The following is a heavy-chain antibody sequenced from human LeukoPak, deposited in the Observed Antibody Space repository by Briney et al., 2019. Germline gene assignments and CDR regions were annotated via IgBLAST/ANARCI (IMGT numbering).Heavy chain of an antibody. J-gene: IGHJ6*02. D-gene: IGHD6-13*01. CDR1: GFIFSHFA. V-gene: IGHV3-33*01. Sequence: GGSLRLSCAASGFIFSHFAMHWVRQAPDRGLEWVAVIWHDGSDKYYADSVKGRFTISRDNSKNTLYLEVNSLRAEDTAVFYCVRDPGMGPWNGLDVWGQGTTVTVAS. CDR3: VRDPGMGPWNGLDV. CDR2: IWHDGSDK.